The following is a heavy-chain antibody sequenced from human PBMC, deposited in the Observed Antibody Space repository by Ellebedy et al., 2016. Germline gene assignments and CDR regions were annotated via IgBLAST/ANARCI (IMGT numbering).Heavy chain of an antibody. J-gene: IGHJ4*02. V-gene: IGHV4-34*01. CDR2: INHSGST. CDR1: GGSFSGYY. CDR3: ARGSRPGIAEAGNGFNFDY. Sequence: SETQSLTCAVYGGSFSGYYWSWIRQPPGKGLEWIGEINHSGSTNYNPSLKSRVTISVDTSKNQFSLKLSSVTAADTAVYYCARGSRPGIAEAGNGFNFDYWGQGTLVTVSS. D-gene: IGHD6-19*01.